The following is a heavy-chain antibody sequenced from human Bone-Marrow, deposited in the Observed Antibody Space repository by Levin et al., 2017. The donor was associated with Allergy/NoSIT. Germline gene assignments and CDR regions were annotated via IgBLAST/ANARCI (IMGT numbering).Heavy chain of an antibody. CDR1: GFSFGEYS. Sequence: GGSLRLSCAASGFSFGEYSMNWVRQAPGKGLEWVSSISHKGSWTYTAGSMRGRFTISRDNANNLLFLQMDTVRVEDSAVYYCARISSSSVAFDFWGQGTLVTVSS. D-gene: IGHD6-6*01. V-gene: IGHV3-21*01. CDR3: ARISSSSVAFDF. CDR2: ISHKGSWT. J-gene: IGHJ3*01.